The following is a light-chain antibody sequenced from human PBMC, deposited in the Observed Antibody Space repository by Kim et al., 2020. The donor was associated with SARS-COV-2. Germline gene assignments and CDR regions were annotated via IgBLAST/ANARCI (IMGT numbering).Light chain of an antibody. Sequence: ELTQPPSASGTPGQRVTISCSGSSSNIGSNYVYWYQQLPGTAPKLLIYRNNQRPSGVPDRFSGSKSGTSAPLAISGLRSEDEADYYCAAWDDSLSGWVFGGGTQLTVL. CDR1: SSNIGSNY. CDR3: AAWDDSLSGWV. V-gene: IGLV1-47*01. CDR2: RNN. J-gene: IGLJ3*02.